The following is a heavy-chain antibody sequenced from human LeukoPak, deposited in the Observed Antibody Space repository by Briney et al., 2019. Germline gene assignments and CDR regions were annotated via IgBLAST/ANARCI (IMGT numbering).Heavy chain of an antibody. V-gene: IGHV4-39*01. J-gene: IGHJ4*02. CDR2: IFHSGSS. CDR3: ARNPGTSTLDS. D-gene: IGHD6-6*01. Sequence: SETLSLTCTVSGGSIYSTTYYWAWIRQPPGKGLEWIGYIFHSGSSYYNPSLKSRVTISLDTTKNQFSLKLTSMTAADTAVYYCARNPGTSTLDSWGQGTLVTVSS. CDR1: GGSIYSTTYY.